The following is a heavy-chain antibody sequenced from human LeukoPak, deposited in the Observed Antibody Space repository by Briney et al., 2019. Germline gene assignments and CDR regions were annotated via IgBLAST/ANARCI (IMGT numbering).Heavy chain of an antibody. CDR2: IYYSGTT. CDR1: GGSISNYY. V-gene: IGHV4-59*12. Sequence: PSETLSLTCTVSGGSISNYYWNWIRQPPGKGLEWIGYIYYSGTTNYNPSLKSRVTMSVDTSKNQFSLKLSSVTAADTAVYYCARDYSGDYAMGYWGQGTLVTVSS. D-gene: IGHD4-17*01. J-gene: IGHJ4*02. CDR3: ARDYSGDYAMGY.